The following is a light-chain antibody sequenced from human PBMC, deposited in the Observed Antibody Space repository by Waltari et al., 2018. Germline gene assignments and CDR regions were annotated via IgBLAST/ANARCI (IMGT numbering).Light chain of an antibody. V-gene: IGLV2-8*01. J-gene: IGLJ2*01. CDR3: VSYTRNNTSI. CDR1: TNDIRDYDS. Sequence: QSALTQPPSASGSRGQSVTISCTGTTNDIRDYDSVSWYQHHPGKAPKVIIYEVNKRPSGVPDRFSGSKSGNTASLTVSGLQAEDEADYYCVSYTRNNTSIFGGGTKLTVL. CDR2: EVN.